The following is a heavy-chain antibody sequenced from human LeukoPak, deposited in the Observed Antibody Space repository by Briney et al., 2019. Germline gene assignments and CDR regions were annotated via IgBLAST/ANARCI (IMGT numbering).Heavy chain of an antibody. CDR1: GGSFRGYY. CDR2: INHSGST. D-gene: IGHD3-9*01. Sequence: NPSETLSLTCAVYGGSFRGYYWSWIRQPPGKGLEWIGEINHSGSTNYNPSLKSRVTISVDTPKNQFSLKLSSVPAADTAVYYCATSGGILTGYHDWGEGTLVTVSS. CDR3: ATSGGILTGYHD. V-gene: IGHV4-34*01. J-gene: IGHJ4*02.